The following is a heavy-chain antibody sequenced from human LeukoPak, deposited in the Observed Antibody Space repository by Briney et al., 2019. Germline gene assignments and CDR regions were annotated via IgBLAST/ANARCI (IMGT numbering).Heavy chain of an antibody. CDR2: ISSSSSYI. J-gene: IGHJ2*01. V-gene: IGHV3-21*01. D-gene: IGHD2-15*01. Sequence: PGGSLRLSCSASGFTFSSYSMNWVRQAPGKGLEWVSSISSSSSYIYYADSVKGRFTISRDNARNSLYLQMNSLRAEDTAVYYCARDGLAAATLHWCFDLWGRGTLVTVSS. CDR3: ARDGLAAATLHWCFDL. CDR1: GFTFSSYS.